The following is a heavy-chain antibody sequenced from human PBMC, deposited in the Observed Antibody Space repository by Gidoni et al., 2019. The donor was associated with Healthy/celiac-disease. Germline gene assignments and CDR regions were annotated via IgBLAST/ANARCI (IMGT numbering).Heavy chain of an antibody. CDR3: TTDSSGYSSGWYGYYYYGMDV. D-gene: IGHD6-19*01. V-gene: IGHV3-15*01. Sequence: EVQLVESGGGLVKPGGSLRLPCAASGFTFSYAWLCWVTAATGKGLEWVGRIKSKTDGGTTDYAAPVKGRFTISRDDSKNTLYLQMNSLKTEDTAVYYCTTDSSGYSSGWYGYYYYGMDVWGQGTTVTVSS. CDR2: IKSKTDGGTT. CDR1: GFTFSYAW. J-gene: IGHJ6*02.